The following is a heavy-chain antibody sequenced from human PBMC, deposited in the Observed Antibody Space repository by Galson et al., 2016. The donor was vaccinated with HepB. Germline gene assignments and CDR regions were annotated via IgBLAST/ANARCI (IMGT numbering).Heavy chain of an antibody. Sequence: SVKVSCKASGHTFTSYGISWLRRAPGQGLEWMGWISTYSGNTYYTQNIQGRVTMTTDTSTSTSYMDLRSLRSDDTAVYSCASGPQHRFLEWQGNDGAYDYFANWGQGTLVIVSS. CDR3: ASGPQHRFLEWQGNDGAYDYFAN. CDR2: ISTYSGNT. D-gene: IGHD3-3*01. CDR1: GHTFTSYG. V-gene: IGHV1-18*04. J-gene: IGHJ4*02.